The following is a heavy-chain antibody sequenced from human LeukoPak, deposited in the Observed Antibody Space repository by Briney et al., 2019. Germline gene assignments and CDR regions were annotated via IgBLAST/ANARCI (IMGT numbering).Heavy chain of an antibody. J-gene: IGHJ4*02. Sequence: SETLSLTCTVSGGSISSYYWNWIRQPAGKGLEWIGHIYTSGSTNYNSSLKSRVTMSVDTSKNQVSLKLSSVTAADTAMYYCARDRSGYDLAYWGQGTLVTVSS. CDR1: GGSISSYY. D-gene: IGHD5-12*01. CDR2: IYTSGST. CDR3: ARDRSGYDLAY. V-gene: IGHV4-4*07.